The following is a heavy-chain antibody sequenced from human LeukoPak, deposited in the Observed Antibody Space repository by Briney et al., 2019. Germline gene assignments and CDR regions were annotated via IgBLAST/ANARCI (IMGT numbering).Heavy chain of an antibody. J-gene: IGHJ6*03. CDR3: AREYSSSSYVYYYYMDV. V-gene: IGHV1-2*02. Sequence: GASVKVSCKASGYTFTGYYMHWVRQAPGQGLEWMGWINPNSGGTNYAQKLQGRVTMTRDTSISTAYMELSRLRSDDTAVYYCAREYSSSSYVYYYYMDVWGKGTTVTVSS. CDR2: INPNSGGT. D-gene: IGHD6-6*01. CDR1: GYTFTGYY.